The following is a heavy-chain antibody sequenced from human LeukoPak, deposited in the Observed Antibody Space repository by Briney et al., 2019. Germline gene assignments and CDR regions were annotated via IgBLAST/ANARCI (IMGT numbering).Heavy chain of an antibody. D-gene: IGHD4-17*01. Sequence: GGSLRLSCAASGFTFSSYEMNWVRQAPGKGLEWVSYISRSGSTIYYADSVKGRFTISRENAKNSLYLQMNSLRAEDTDVYYCARNYGDYIAYYFDYWGQGTLVTVSS. CDR1: GFTFSSYE. J-gene: IGHJ4*02. V-gene: IGHV3-48*03. CDR2: ISRSGSTI. CDR3: ARNYGDYIAYYFDY.